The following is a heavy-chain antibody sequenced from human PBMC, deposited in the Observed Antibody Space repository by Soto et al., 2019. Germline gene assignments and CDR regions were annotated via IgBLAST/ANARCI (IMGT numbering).Heavy chain of an antibody. V-gene: IGHV5-51*01. J-gene: IGHJ3*02. CDR3: ARPRAEQWPHYDALDI. CDR2: IYPGDSDT. D-gene: IGHD6-19*01. CDR1: GYSFTSYW. Sequence: GESLKISCKGSGYSFTSYWIGWVRQMPGKGLEWMGIIYPGDSDTRYSPSFQGQVTISADKSISTAYLQWSSLKASDTAMYYCARPRAEQWPHYDALDIWCQRTMVTVS.